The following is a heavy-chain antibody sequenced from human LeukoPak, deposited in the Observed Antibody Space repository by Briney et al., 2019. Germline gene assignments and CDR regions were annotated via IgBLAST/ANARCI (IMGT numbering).Heavy chain of an antibody. CDR2: IKSKIDGGTT. CDR1: GFSFSNAW. J-gene: IGHJ4*02. Sequence: GGSLRLSCAASGFSFSNAWMSWVRQAPGKGLEWVGLIKSKIDGGTTDYAAPVKGRFTISRDDSKNTLYLQMNSLKTEDTAVYYCSTDDSSGYRPFDSWGQGTLVTVSS. V-gene: IGHV3-15*01. D-gene: IGHD3-22*01. CDR3: STDDSSGYRPFDS.